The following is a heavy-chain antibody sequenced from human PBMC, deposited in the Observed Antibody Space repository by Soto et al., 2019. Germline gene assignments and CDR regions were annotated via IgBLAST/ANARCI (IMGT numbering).Heavy chain of an antibody. Sequence: SETLSLTXTVSGGAVSSGTYYWSWIRQPPGKGLEWIGHIYFTGSTNYNPSLKSRVTMSLDTSRNQFSLKLSSVTAADTAVYYCTRGPPRVQWFDPWGLGTLVTVSS. V-gene: IGHV4-61*01. J-gene: IGHJ5*02. CDR3: TRGPPRVQWFDP. CDR2: IYFTGST. CDR1: GGAVSSGTYY.